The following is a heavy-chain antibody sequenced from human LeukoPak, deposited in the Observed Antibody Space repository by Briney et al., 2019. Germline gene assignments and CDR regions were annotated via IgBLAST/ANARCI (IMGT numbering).Heavy chain of an antibody. CDR1: CGSFSGYY. CDR3: ARDKTYYYDSSGSHPGTFDI. J-gene: IGHJ3*02. D-gene: IGHD3-22*01. CDR2: INHSGST. V-gene: IGHV4-34*01. Sequence: PSETLSLTCAVYCGSFSGYYWSWIRQPPGKGLEWIGEINHSGSTNYNPSLKSRVTISVDTSKNQFSLKLSSVTAADTAVYYCARDKTYYYDSSGSHPGTFDIWGQGTMVTVSS.